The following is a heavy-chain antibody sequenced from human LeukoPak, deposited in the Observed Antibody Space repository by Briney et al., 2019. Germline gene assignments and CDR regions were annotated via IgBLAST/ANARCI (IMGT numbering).Heavy chain of an antibody. CDR3: AREGGSSTSRRMGGDYYGMDV. CDR1: GFTFSSYS. CDR2: ISSSSSTI. J-gene: IGHJ6*02. D-gene: IGHD2-2*01. V-gene: IGHV3-48*04. Sequence: GGSLRLSCAASGFTFSSYSMNWVRQAPGKGLEWVSYISSSSSTIYYADSVKGRFTISRDNAKNSLYLQMNSLRAEDTAVYYCAREGGSSTSRRMGGDYYGMDVWGQGTTVTVSS.